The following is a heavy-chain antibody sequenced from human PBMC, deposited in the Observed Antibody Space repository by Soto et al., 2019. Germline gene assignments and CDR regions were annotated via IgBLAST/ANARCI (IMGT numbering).Heavy chain of an antibody. CDR3: ARPYATSGWYEQ. CDR2: IYPGDSDT. D-gene: IGHD6-19*01. CDR1: GYSFTSYW. J-gene: IGHJ4*01. V-gene: IGHV5-51*01. Sequence: PVESLTISCKGSGYSFTSYWIAWVRQMPGKGLECMGIIYPGDSDTRYSPSFEGQVTISADKSINTAYLQWSSLKASDSAMYYCARPYATSGWYEQWGKENLVDVSS.